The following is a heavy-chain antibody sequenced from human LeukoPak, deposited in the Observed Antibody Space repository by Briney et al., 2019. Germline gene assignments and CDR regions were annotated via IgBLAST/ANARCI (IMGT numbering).Heavy chain of an antibody. CDR1: GGSVSSGSYY. D-gene: IGHD3-10*01. Sequence: SETLSLACTVSGGSVSSGSYYWSWIRQPPGKGLEWIGYIYYSGSTNYNPSLKSRVTISVDTSKNQFSLKLSSVTAADTAVYYCARSLWYDAFDIWGQGTMVTVSS. CDR3: ARSLWYDAFDI. J-gene: IGHJ3*02. CDR2: IYYSGST. V-gene: IGHV4-61*01.